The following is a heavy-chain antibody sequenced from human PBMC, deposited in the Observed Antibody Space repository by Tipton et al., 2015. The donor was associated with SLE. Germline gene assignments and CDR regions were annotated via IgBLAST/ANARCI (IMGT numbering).Heavy chain of an antibody. CDR3: VKDYNYDNADYN. CDR1: GDSFSSGSSS. CDR2: IYNSGIT. V-gene: IGHV4-61*02. Sequence: TLSLTCTVSGDSFSSGSSSWNWVRQPAGKGLEWIGLIYNSGITNYNPSLQSRVTLSVDMSKNQFSLRLSSVTAADTGVYYCVKDYNYDNADYNWGQGKLVIVSS. J-gene: IGHJ4*02. D-gene: IGHD4-17*01.